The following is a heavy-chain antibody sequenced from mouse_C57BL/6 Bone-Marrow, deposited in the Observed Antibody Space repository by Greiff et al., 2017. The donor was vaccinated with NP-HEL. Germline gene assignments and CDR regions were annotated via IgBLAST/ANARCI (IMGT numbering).Heavy chain of an antibody. CDR1: GYAFSSYW. D-gene: IGHD3-3*01. CDR2: IYPGDGDT. CDR3: ARGRDPWFAY. Sequence: VQLVESGAELVKPGASVKISCKASGYAFSSYWMNWVKQRPGKGLEWIGQIYPGDGDTNYNGKFKGKATLTADKSSSTAYMQLSSLTSEDSAVYFCARGRDPWFAYWGQGTLVTVSA. V-gene: IGHV1-80*01. J-gene: IGHJ3*01.